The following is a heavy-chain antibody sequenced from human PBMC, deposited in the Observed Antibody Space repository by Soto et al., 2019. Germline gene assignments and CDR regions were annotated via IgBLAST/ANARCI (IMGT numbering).Heavy chain of an antibody. V-gene: IGHV1-18*04. CDR3: ARAGKYYYGSGSPYYYGMDV. CDR1: GYTFTSYG. Sequence: QVQLVQPGAEVKKPGASVKVSCKASGYTFTSYGVSWVRQAPGQGLEWMGWISGYNGNTNYAQKVQGRVTMTTDPPTSTAYMELRSLRSDDTAMYYCARAGKYYYGSGSPYYYGMDVWGQGITVTVSS. D-gene: IGHD3-10*01. J-gene: IGHJ6*02. CDR2: ISGYNGNT.